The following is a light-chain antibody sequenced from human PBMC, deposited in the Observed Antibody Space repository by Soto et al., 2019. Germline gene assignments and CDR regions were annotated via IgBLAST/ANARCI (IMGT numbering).Light chain of an antibody. CDR1: QSVSSD. V-gene: IGKV3-15*01. CDR2: GAS. J-gene: IGKJ4*01. CDR3: HQRDNWPPT. Sequence: EVVMTQSPATLSVSPGERATLSCRASQSVSSDLAWYQHKPGQAPRLLIYGASSRATGIPVRFSGSGSGTDFTLTISSLQPEDFAIYYCHQRDNWPPTFGGGTKVDIK.